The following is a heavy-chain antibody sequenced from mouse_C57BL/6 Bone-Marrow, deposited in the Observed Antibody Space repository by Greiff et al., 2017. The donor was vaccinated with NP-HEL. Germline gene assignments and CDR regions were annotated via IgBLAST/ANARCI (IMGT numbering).Heavy chain of an antibody. J-gene: IGHJ2*01. D-gene: IGHD1-1*01. V-gene: IGHV5-6*01. Sequence: EVKLMESGGDLVKPGGSLKLSCAASGFTFSSYGMSWVRQTPDKRLEWVATISSGGSYTYYPDSVKGRFTLSRDNAKNTLYLQMSSLKSEDTAMYYCARHGPDYYGSSPYYFDYWGQGTTLTVSS. CDR1: GFTFSSYG. CDR2: ISSGGSYT. CDR3: ARHGPDYYGSSPYYFDY.